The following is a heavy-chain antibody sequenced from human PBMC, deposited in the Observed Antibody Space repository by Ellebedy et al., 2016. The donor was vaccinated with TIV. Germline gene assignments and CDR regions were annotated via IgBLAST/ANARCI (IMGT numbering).Heavy chain of an antibody. CDR1: GFTFSSHW. V-gene: IGHV3-7*03. CDR2: IKEDGSDK. D-gene: IGHD2/OR15-2a*01. J-gene: IGHJ3*02. CDR3: ARDLTPTSETSPVIYFDALDM. Sequence: PGGSLRLSCRASGFTFSSHWMSWVRQAPGKGLEWVANIKEDGSDKYYVDSVKGRFTISRDNARNSLYLQMTSLRAEDTAVYYCARDLTPTSETSPVIYFDALDMWGRGTMVTVSS.